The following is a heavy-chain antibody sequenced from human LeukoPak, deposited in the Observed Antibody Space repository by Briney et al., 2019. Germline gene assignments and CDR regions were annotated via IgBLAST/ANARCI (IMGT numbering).Heavy chain of an antibody. D-gene: IGHD3-22*01. CDR3: AKAGYDSSGFGSYFDY. V-gene: IGHV3-43D*03. CDR2: ISWDGGST. Sequence: GGSLRPSCAASGFTFDDYAMHWVRQAPGKGLEWVSLISWDGGSTYYADSVKGRFTISRDNSKNSLYLQMNSLRAEDTALYYCAKAGYDSSGFGSYFDYWGQGTLVTVSS. CDR1: GFTFDDYA. J-gene: IGHJ4*02.